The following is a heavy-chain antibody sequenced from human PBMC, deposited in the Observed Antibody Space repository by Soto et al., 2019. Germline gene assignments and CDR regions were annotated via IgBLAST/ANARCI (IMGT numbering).Heavy chain of an antibody. V-gene: IGHV3-23*01. CDR3: ITSDPLDY. Sequence: EVQLLESGGGLVQPGGSLRLSCAASGFTFSSYAMSWVRQAPGKGLEWVSGIRGSGDTYYADSVKGPFTISRDNSKNTLYLQMTSLKDEDTAVYYCITSDPLDYWGQGTLLTVSS. CDR2: IRGSGDT. CDR1: GFTFSSYA. J-gene: IGHJ4*02. D-gene: IGHD3-10*01.